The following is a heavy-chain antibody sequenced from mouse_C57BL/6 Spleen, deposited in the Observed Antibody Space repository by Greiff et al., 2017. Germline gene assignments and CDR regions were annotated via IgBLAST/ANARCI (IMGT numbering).Heavy chain of an antibody. CDR2: IDPSDSYT. CDR3: AHGYGV. J-gene: IGHJ1*03. Sequence: QVQLQQPGAELVRPGTSVKLSCKASGYTFTSYWMHWVKQRPGQGLEWIGVIDPSDSYTNYNQKFKGKATLTVDTSSSTAYMQLSSLTSEDSAVYDSAHGYGVWGTGTTATVSS. D-gene: IGHD2-2*01. V-gene: IGHV1-59*01. CDR1: GYTFTSYW.